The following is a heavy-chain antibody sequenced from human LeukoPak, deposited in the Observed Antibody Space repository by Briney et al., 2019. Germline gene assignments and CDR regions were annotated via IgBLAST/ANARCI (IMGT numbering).Heavy chain of an antibody. J-gene: IGHJ6*03. CDR3: ARLLSGSSTSWAYYYYYYMDV. CDR2: INHSGST. Sequence: PSETLSLTCAVYGGSFSGYYWSRIRQPPGKGLEWIGEINHSGSTNYNPSLKSRVTISVDTSKNQFSLKLSSVTAADTAVYYCARLLSGSSTSWAYYYYYYMDVWGKGTTVTVSS. D-gene: IGHD2-2*01. V-gene: IGHV4-34*01. CDR1: GGSFSGYY.